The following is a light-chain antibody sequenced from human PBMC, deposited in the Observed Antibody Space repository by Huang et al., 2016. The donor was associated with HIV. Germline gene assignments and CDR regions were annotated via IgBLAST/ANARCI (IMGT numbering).Light chain of an antibody. Sequence: IVMTQSPATLSVSPGERVTVSCRANRSVSSNLAWYQQRPGQAPWLLIYGSSTRAPGIPARFSVSGAGTDFSLTISSLQSEDFALYYCQQYNNWLLSFGGGTRVDI. V-gene: IGKV3-15*01. J-gene: IGKJ4*01. CDR3: QQYNNWLLS. CDR2: GSS. CDR1: RSVSSN.